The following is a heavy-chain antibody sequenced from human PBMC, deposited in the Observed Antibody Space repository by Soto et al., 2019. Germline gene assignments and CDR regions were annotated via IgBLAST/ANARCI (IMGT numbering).Heavy chain of an antibody. CDR3: ARVAKDGDYQDY. CDR2: IIPILGIA. D-gene: IGHD4-17*01. J-gene: IGHJ4*02. Sequence: QVQLVQSGAEVKKPGSSVKVSCKASGGTFSSYTISWVRQAPGQGLEWMGRIIPILGIANYAQKLQGRVMITADKSTSTAYMELSSLRSEDTAVYYCARVAKDGDYQDYWGQGTLVTVSS. V-gene: IGHV1-69*02. CDR1: GGTFSSYT.